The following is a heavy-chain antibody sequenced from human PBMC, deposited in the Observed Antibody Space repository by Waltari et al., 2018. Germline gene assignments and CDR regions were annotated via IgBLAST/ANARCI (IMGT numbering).Heavy chain of an antibody. D-gene: IGHD2-15*01. CDR3: ARGGEKDIVVVVAATASDYFDY. CDR1: GGSFSGYY. CDR2: INHSGST. J-gene: IGHJ4*02. V-gene: IGHV4-34*01. Sequence: QVQLQQWGAGLLKPSETLSLTCAVYGGSFSGYYWSWIRQPPGKGLEWIGEINHSGSTNYNPSLKRRVTISVDTSKNQFSLKLSSVTAADTAVYYCARGGEKDIVVVVAATASDYFDYWGQGTLVTVSS.